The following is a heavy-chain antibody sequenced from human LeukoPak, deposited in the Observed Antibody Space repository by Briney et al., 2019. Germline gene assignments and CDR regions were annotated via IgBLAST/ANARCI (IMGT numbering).Heavy chain of an antibody. CDR1: GGSISSSSYY. CDR3: ARDAFLEWSVPSY. J-gene: IGHJ4*02. CDR2: IYYSGST. D-gene: IGHD3-3*02. Sequence: SETLSLTCSVSGGSISSSSYYWGWIRQPPGKGLEWIGSIYYSGSTYYNPSLKSRVTISVDTSKNQFSLKLSSVTAADTAVYYCARDAFLEWSVPSYWGQGTLVTVSS. V-gene: IGHV4-39*07.